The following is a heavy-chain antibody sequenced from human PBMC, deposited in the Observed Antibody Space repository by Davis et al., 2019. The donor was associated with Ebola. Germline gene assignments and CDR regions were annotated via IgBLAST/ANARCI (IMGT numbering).Heavy chain of an antibody. CDR1: GLTFDDYA. D-gene: IGHD3-10*01. CDR3: AKDFYGSGSYIDA. CDR2: ISLNSGTT. Sequence: SLKISCATSGLTFDDYAMHWFRQAPGKGLEWVLGISLNSGTTAYADSVKGRLTISRDNAKDSLYLQMNSLRTEDTAFYYCAKDFYGSGSYIDAWGQGTLVAVSS. V-gene: IGHV3-9*01. J-gene: IGHJ5*02.